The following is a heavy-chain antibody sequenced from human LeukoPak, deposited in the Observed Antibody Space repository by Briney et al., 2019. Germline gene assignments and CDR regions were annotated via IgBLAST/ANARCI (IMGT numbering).Heavy chain of an antibody. CDR2: ICYSGST. J-gene: IGHJ4*02. V-gene: IGHV4-59*01. Sequence: SETLSLTCTVSGGSISSYYWSWIRQPPGKGLEWIGYICYSGSTNYNPSLKSRVTISVDTSKNQFSLKLTSLTAADTAVYYCARAGVSSGYWSLWGQGTLVTVSS. D-gene: IGHD3-22*01. CDR1: GGSISSYY. CDR3: ARAGVSSGYWSL.